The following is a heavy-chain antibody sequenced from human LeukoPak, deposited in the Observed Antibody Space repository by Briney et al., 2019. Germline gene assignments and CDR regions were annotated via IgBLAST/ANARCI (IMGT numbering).Heavy chain of an antibody. J-gene: IGHJ4*02. CDR1: GFTLRSYA. V-gene: IGHV3-23*01. D-gene: IGHD1-1*01. CDR2: VRVDGET. CDR3: AKASWVANADAVL. Sequence: GGSLTLSCAAVGFTLRSYAMRWVGQSPPRGLAGVSSVRVDGETFYADSVKGRFTLSRDESRNMVFLQLNNLRVEDTAIYYCAKASWVANADAVLWGQGTVVTVSS.